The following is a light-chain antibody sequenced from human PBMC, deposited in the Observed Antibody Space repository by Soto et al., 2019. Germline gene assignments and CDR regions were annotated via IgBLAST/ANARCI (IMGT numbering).Light chain of an antibody. CDR2: DGS. CDR3: QQHYNWPRIT. V-gene: IGKV3-11*01. CDR1: QSISSF. J-gene: IGKJ5*01. Sequence: SPPTLSLPPGERATLSCRASQSISSFLAWYQQRPGQAPRLLISDGSNRATGIPARFSGSGSGTDFTLTITSLEPEDFAVYYCQQHYNWPRITFGQGTRLEIK.